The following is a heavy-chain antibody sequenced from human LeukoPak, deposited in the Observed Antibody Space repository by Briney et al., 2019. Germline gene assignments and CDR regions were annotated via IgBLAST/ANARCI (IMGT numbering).Heavy chain of an antibody. D-gene: IGHD6-13*01. CDR3: ARDIGQQREFGMDV. CDR2: INPNSGGT. CDR1: GYTFTGYY. J-gene: IGHJ6*02. V-gene: IGHV1-2*06. Sequence: GASVTVSYKASGYTFTGYYIHWVRQAPGQGLEWMGRINPNSGGTNYAQKFQGRVTMTRDMSISTAYMELSRLTSDDTAVYYCARDIGQQREFGMDVWGQGTTVTVSS.